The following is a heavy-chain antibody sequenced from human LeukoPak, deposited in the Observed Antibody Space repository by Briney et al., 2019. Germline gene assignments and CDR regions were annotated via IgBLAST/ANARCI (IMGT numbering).Heavy chain of an antibody. D-gene: IGHD4-17*01. CDR2: IYPGDSDT. V-gene: IGHV5-51*01. CDR1: GYSFTSHW. J-gene: IGHJ4*02. Sequence: GESLKISCKGSGYSFTSHWIDWVRQMPGKGLEWMGIIYPGDSDTTYSPSFQGQVDISADKSINTAYLQWTSLKASDTAMYYCAGVYGDYLDYWGQGTLVTVSS. CDR3: AGVYGDYLDY.